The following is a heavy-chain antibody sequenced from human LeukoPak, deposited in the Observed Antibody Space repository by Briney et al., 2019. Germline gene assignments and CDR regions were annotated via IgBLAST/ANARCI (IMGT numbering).Heavy chain of an antibody. CDR2: ISGSGGST. CDR1: GFTFSSYA. CDR3: AKAHSFYDFWSGYIPNDY. V-gene: IGHV3-23*01. J-gene: IGHJ4*02. Sequence: GGSLRLSCAASGFTFSSYAMSWVRQAPGKGLEWVSAISGSGGSTYYADSVKGRFTISRDNSKNTLYLQMNSLRAEDTAVYYCAKAHSFYDFWSGYIPNDYWGQGTLVTVSS. D-gene: IGHD3-3*01.